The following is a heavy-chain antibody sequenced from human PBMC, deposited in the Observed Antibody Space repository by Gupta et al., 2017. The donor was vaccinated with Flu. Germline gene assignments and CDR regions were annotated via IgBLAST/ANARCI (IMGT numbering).Heavy chain of an antibody. Sequence: EVQLVQSGAEVKKPGESLKISCTGSGFSNYWIGWVRQMPGKGLEWMGIIYPGDSDTRYSPSFQGQVTISVDRSTATTYLQWNSLRASDTAIYYCARRDAYAGYFDLWGRGTLVTVSS. J-gene: IGHJ4*02. CDR2: IYPGDSDT. D-gene: IGHD5-24*01. CDR3: ARRDAYAGYFDL. CDR1: GFSNYW. V-gene: IGHV5-51*03.